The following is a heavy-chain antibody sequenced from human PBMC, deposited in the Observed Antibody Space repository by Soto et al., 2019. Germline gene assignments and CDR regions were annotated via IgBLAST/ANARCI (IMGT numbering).Heavy chain of an antibody. J-gene: IGHJ6*02. CDR3: ARSGPGFGIPYYYYGMDV. CDR2: IWYDGSNK. D-gene: IGHD3-10*01. Sequence: GGSLRLSCAASGFTFSSYGMHWVRQAPGKGLEWVAVIWYDGSNKYYADSVKGRFTISRDNSKNTLYLQMNSLRAEDTAVYYCARSGPGFGIPYYYYGMDVWGQGTTVTVSS. CDR1: GFTFSSYG. V-gene: IGHV3-33*01.